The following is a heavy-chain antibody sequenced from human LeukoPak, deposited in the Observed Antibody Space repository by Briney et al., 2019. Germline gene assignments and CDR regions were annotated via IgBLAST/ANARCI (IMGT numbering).Heavy chain of an antibody. D-gene: IGHD6-19*01. Sequence: PGGSLRLSCAASGFTFSTYDMPWVRQAPVKGLVWVSRINSDGSSTSYADSVKGRFTISRDNAKNTLYLQMNSLRAEDTAVYYCARVSHSSGWSDAFDIWGQGTMVTVSS. V-gene: IGHV3-74*01. CDR2: INSDGSST. CDR3: ARVSHSSGWSDAFDI. J-gene: IGHJ3*02. CDR1: GFTFSTYD.